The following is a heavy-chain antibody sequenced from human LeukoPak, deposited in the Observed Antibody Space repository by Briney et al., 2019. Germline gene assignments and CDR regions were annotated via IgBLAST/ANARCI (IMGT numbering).Heavy chain of an antibody. CDR2: ISDSGST. V-gene: IGHV4-59*12. CDR3: ARLSADSSSSRGFDY. Sequence: SETLSLTCTVSGGSISSYYWSWVRQFPGKGLEWIGYISDSGSTNYSPSLESRVTISVDTSKNKFFLILSSVTAADTAVYYCARLSADSSSSRGFDYWGQGTLVTVSS. D-gene: IGHD2-2*01. J-gene: IGHJ4*02. CDR1: GGSISSYY.